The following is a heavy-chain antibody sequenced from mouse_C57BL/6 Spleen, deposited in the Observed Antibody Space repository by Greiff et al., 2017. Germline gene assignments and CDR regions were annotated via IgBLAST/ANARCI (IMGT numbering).Heavy chain of an antibody. Sequence: QVQLQQPGAELVMPGASVKLSCKASGYTFTSYWMHWVKQRPGQGLEWIGEIDPSDSYTNYNQKFKGKSTLTVDKSSSTAYMQLSSLTSEDAAVYYCAGSYGDYYGGFAYWGQGTLVTVSA. V-gene: IGHV1-69*01. CDR2: IDPSDSYT. CDR1: GYTFTSYW. J-gene: IGHJ3*01. CDR3: AGSYGDYYGGFAY. D-gene: IGHD2-3*01.